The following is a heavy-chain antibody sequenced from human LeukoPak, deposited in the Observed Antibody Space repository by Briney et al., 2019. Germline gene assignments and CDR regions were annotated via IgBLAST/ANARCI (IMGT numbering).Heavy chain of an antibody. D-gene: IGHD3-10*01. V-gene: IGHV4-39*07. CDR3: ARESTMLNWFDP. Sequence: PSGTLSLTCTVSGGSISSSSYYWGWIRQPPGKGLEWIGSIYYSGSSYYNPSLKSRVTISVDTSKNQFSLKLSSVTAADTAVYYCARESTMLNWFDPWGQGTLVTVSS. CDR2: IYYSGSS. CDR1: GGSISSSSYY. J-gene: IGHJ5*02.